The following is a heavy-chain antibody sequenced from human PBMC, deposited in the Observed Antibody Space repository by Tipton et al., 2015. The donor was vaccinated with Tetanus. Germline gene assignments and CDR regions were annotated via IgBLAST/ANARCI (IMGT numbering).Heavy chain of an antibody. CDR2: IYYSGYT. V-gene: IGHV4-59*01. CDR3: AREPYCSGGSCYYAP. CDR1: NASISSYY. D-gene: IGHD2-15*01. J-gene: IGHJ5*02. Sequence: TLSLTCTVSNASISSYYWSWIRQPPGKGLESIGYIYYSGYTNYNPSLKSRVTISVDTSKNQFSLKLSSVTAADTAVYYCAREPYCSGGSCYYAPWGQGTLVTVSS.